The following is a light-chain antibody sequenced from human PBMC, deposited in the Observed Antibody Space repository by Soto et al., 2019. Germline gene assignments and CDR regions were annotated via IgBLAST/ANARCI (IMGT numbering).Light chain of an antibody. J-gene: IGKJ1*01. V-gene: IGKV1-39*01. CDR2: AAS. CDR1: QSISSY. Sequence: IQMTQSPSSLSASVGDRVTITCRASQSISSYLNWYQQKPGRAPNLLIYAASSLQSGVPSRFGGSGSGTDFTLTIISLQPEDFATYYCQQSYNTPRTFGQGTKVDIK. CDR3: QQSYNTPRT.